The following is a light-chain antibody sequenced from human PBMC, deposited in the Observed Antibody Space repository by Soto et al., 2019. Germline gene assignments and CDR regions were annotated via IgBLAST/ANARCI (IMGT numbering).Light chain of an antibody. J-gene: IGLJ1*01. CDR3: TTFATGRIYV. CDR1: SSDIGPYDY. Sequence: QSVLTQPASVSGSPGQSITISCSGASSDIGPYDYVSWYQHHPGRAPKLLIYEVSNRPSGVSYRFSGSKSGNTASLTISGLQAEDEGDYYCTTFATGRIYVFGSGTKLTVL. V-gene: IGLV2-14*01. CDR2: EVS.